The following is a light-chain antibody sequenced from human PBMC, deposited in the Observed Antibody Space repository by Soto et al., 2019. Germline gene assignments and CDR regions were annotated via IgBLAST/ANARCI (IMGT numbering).Light chain of an antibody. V-gene: IGLV3-21*02. CDR2: DDS. Sequence: SYELTQSPSVSVAPGQTATLTCGGDNIGTYSVHWYQQKPGQAPVLVVYDDSARPSGIPERFSGSHSGSTATLTISRVEAEDEADYYCQVWDTSSDHYVFGTGTKLTVL. CDR3: QVWDTSSDHYV. CDR1: NIGTYS. J-gene: IGLJ1*01.